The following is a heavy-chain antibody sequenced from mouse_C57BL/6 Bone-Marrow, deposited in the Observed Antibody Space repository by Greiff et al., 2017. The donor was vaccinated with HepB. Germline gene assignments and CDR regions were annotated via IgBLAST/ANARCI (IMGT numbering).Heavy chain of an antibody. V-gene: IGHV10-1*01. J-gene: IGHJ2*01. CDR2: IRSKSNNYAT. D-gene: IGHD4-1*01. CDR1: GFSFNTYA. Sequence: EVQGVESGGGLVQPKGSLKLSCAASGFSFNTYAMNWVRQAPGKGLEWVARIRSKSNNYATYYADSVKDRFTISRDDSESMLYLQMNNLKTEDTAMYYWGALTGTSEYFDYWGQGTTLTVSS. CDR3: GALTGTSEYFDY.